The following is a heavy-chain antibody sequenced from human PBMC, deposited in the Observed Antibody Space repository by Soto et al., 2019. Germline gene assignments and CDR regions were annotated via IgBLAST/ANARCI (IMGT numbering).Heavy chain of an antibody. V-gene: IGHV1-46*01. CDR1: GYTFTSYY. CDR3: AREYSNNWFDP. CDR2: INPSGGST. J-gene: IGHJ5*02. D-gene: IGHD6-13*01. Sequence: ASVKVSCKASGYTFTSYYMHWARQAPGQGLEWMGIINPSGGSTSYAQKFQGRVTMTRDTSTSTVYMELSSLRSEDTAVYYCAREYSNNWFDPWGQGTLVTVSS.